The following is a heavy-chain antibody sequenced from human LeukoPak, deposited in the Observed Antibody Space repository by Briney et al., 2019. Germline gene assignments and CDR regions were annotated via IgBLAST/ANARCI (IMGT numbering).Heavy chain of an antibody. Sequence: SETLSLTCTVSGGSITSYYWTWIRQPPGKGLEWIGYVYYSGNTNYNPSLKSRVTISVDTSRNQFSLKLSSVTAADTAVYYCARHLGYCSSTSCYPWFDPWGQGTLVTVSS. CDR1: GGSITSYY. CDR3: ARHLGYCSSTSCYPWFDP. CDR2: VYYSGNT. J-gene: IGHJ5*02. D-gene: IGHD2-2*01. V-gene: IGHV4-59*01.